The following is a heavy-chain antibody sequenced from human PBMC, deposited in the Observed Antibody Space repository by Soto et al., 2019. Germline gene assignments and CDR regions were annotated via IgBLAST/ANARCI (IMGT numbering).Heavy chain of an antibody. CDR1: GNTFTYVY. V-gene: IGHV1-45*02. D-gene: IGHD3-22*01. CDR3: ASGRYDASGYSDS. CDR2: ITPFNGNT. J-gene: IGHJ4*02. Sequence: SVKVSCNGSGNTFTYVYLHWVRQAPGQALEWMGWITPFNGNTKYAQKFQDRVTFTGDTSLNTAYMELSSLRSDDTAMFYCASGRYDASGYSDSCGPGTRVTFSS.